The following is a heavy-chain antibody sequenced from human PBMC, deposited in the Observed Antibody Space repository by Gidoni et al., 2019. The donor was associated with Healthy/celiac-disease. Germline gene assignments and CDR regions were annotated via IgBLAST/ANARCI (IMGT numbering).Heavy chain of an antibody. J-gene: IGHJ5*02. CDR3: ARVRYCSGGSCFSRNWFDP. D-gene: IGHD2-15*01. CDR1: GYTFTGYY. CDR2: INPNSGGT. V-gene: IGHV1-2*02. Sequence: QVQLVQPGAEVKKPGASVKVSCKASGYTFTGYYMHWVRQAPGQGLEWMGWINPNSGGTNYAQKFQGRVTMTRDTSISTAYMELSRLRSDDTAVYYCARVRYCSGGSCFSRNWFDPWGQGTLVTVSS.